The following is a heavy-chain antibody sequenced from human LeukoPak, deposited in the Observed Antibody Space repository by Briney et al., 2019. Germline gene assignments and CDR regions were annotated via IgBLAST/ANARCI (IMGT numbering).Heavy chain of an antibody. CDR3: AKGTYLVVVPAAIDY. CDR1: GFTFSSYA. J-gene: IGHJ4*02. V-gene: IGHV3-23*01. CDR2: ICGIGGST. D-gene: IGHD2-2*01. Sequence: GGSLRLSCVASGFTFSSYAMSWVRQAPGKGLEGVSVICGIGGSTYYADSVKGRFTISRDNSKNTLYLQMNSLRAEDTAVYYCAKGTYLVVVPAAIDYWGQGTLVTVSS.